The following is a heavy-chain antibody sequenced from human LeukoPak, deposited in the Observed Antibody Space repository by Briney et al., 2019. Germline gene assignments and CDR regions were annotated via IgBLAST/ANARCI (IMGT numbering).Heavy chain of an antibody. CDR2: INLNSGGT. J-gene: IGHJ4*02. D-gene: IGHD3-22*01. Sequence: ASVKVSCKASGYTFTGYYMHWVRQAPGQGLEWMGWINLNSGGTNYAQKFQGRVTMTRDTSISTAYMELSRLRSDDTAVYYCARRSSGYSFDYWGQGTLVTVSS. CDR3: ARRSSGYSFDY. CDR1: GYTFTGYY. V-gene: IGHV1-2*02.